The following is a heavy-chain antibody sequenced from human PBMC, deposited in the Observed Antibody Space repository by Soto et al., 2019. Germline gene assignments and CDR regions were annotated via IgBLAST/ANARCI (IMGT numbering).Heavy chain of an antibody. J-gene: IGHJ6*02. V-gene: IGHV4-39*01. CDR3: ARQYSSSSGYYYYGMDV. CDR1: GGSISSSSYY. Sequence: SETLSLTRTVSGGSISSSSYYWGWIRQPPGKGLEWIGSIYYSGSTYYNPSLKSRVTISVDTSKNQFSLKLSSVTAADTAVYYCARQYSSSSGYYYYGMDVWGQGTTVTVSS. CDR2: IYYSGST. D-gene: IGHD6-6*01.